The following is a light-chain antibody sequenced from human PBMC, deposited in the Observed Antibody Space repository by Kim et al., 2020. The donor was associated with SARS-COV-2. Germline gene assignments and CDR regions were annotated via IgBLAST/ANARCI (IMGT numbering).Light chain of an antibody. V-gene: IGLV3-9*01. Sequence: SYELTQPLSVSVALGQTARITCGGNNIGSKNVHWYQQKPGQAPVLVIYWDSNRPSGIPERFSGSNSGNTATLTISRAQAGDEADYYCQVWDSSTVVFGGG. CDR3: QVWDSSTVV. CDR2: WDS. J-gene: IGLJ2*01. CDR1: NIGSKN.